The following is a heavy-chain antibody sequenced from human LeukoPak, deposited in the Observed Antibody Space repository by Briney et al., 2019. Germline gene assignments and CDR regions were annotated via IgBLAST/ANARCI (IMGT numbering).Heavy chain of an antibody. D-gene: IGHD2-2*02. Sequence: GASVKVSCKASGYTFTSYYMHWVRQAPGQGLEWMGIIKPSGGSTSYAQKFQGRVTMTRDTSTSTVYMELSSLRSVDTAVYYCAREGWCSSTSCDISYYYGIDVWGQGTTVTVSS. V-gene: IGHV1-46*01. CDR2: IKPSGGST. J-gene: IGHJ6*02. CDR3: AREGWCSSTSCDISYYYGIDV. CDR1: GYTFTSYY.